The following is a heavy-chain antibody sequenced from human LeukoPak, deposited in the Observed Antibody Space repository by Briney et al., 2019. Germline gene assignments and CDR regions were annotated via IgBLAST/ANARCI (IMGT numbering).Heavy chain of an antibody. CDR2: IYYSGST. CDR1: GGSISSGGYS. Sequence: PSETLSLTCAVSGGSISSGGYSWSWIRQPPGKGLEWIGYIYYSGSTYYNPSLKSRVTISVDMSKNQFSLKLSSVTAADTAVYYCARQGAAYYFDYWGQGTLVTVSS. J-gene: IGHJ4*02. V-gene: IGHV4-30-4*07. D-gene: IGHD6-25*01. CDR3: ARQGAAYYFDY.